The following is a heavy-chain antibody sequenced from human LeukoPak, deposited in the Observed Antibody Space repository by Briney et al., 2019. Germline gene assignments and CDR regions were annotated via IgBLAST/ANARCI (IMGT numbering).Heavy chain of an antibody. J-gene: IGHJ4*02. CDR3: ATDGQYNGYLN. D-gene: IGHD5-12*01. V-gene: IGHV1-24*01. CDR2: FDPEDGET. CDR1: GYTLTELS. Sequence: GASVKVSCKVSGYTLTELSMHWVRQAPGKGLEWMGGFDPEDGETIYAQKFQGRVTMTEDTSTDTAYMELSSLRSEDTAVYYWATDGQYNGYLNRGQGTLVTGSS.